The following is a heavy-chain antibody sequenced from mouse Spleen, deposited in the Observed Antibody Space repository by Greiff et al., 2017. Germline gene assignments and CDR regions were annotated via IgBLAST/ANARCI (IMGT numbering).Heavy chain of an antibody. CDR1: GFSLTSYG. CDR2: IWRGGST. CDR3: AKKGGRLRGYAMYY. Sequence: VQLQQSGPSLVQPSQSLSITCTVSGFSLTSYGVHWVRQSPGKGLEWLGVIWRGGSTDYNAAFMSRLSITKDNSKSQVFFKMNSLQADDTAIYYCAKKGGRLRGYAMYYWGQGTSVTVSS. V-gene: IGHV2-5-1*01. D-gene: IGHD1-1*01. J-gene: IGHJ4*01.